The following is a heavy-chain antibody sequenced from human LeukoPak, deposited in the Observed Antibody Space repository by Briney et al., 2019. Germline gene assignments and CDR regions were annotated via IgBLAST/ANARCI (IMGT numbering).Heavy chain of an antibody. D-gene: IGHD1-26*01. Sequence: SVKVSCKASGFTFTSSAMQWVRQARGQRLEWIGWIVVGSDNTNYAQKFQERVTITRDMSTSTAYMELSSLRSEDTAVYYCAANELNSGAAKKEDYWGQGTLVTVSS. CDR2: IVVGSDNT. V-gene: IGHV1-58*02. CDR1: GFTFTSSA. CDR3: AANELNSGAAKKEDY. J-gene: IGHJ4*02.